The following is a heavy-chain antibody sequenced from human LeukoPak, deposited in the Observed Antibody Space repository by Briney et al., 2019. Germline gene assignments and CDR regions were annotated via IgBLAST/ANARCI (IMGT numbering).Heavy chain of an antibody. CDR3: AREAQRWLQFRADY. D-gene: IGHD5-24*01. CDR2: INPNSGGT. Sequence: EASVKVSCKASGYTFTGYYMHWVRQAPGQGLEWMGWINPNSGGTNYAQKFQGRVTMTRDTSISTAYMELSRLRSDDTAVYYCAREAQRWLQFRADYWGQGTLVTVSS. CDR1: GYTFTGYY. V-gene: IGHV1-2*02. J-gene: IGHJ4*02.